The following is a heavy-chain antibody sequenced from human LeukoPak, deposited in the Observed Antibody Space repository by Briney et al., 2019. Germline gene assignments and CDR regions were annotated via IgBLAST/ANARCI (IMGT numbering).Heavy chain of an antibody. Sequence: GGSLTLSCAASGFTVSSLWMSWVRQAPGRGPEWVAYINQYGGTTYYVASVKGRFTISRDNAKNSLSLQMSSLRAEDTAVYYCTKDRQGPNQYHMDVWGKGTTVTVSS. CDR1: GFTVSSLW. J-gene: IGHJ6*03. CDR2: INQYGGTT. CDR3: TKDRQGPNQYHMDV. V-gene: IGHV3-7*01.